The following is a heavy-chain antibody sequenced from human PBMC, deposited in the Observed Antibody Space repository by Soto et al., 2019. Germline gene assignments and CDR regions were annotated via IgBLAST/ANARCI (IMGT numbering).Heavy chain of an antibody. D-gene: IGHD6-19*01. Sequence: SETLSLTCSVSGGSISGSYWSWIRQSPGKGLEWLGYVHYTGSTNYSPSLRSRVSISVDTSKNEFSLRLSSVTAADTAVYFCARSVAVPGAHIDYWGQGTQVTVSS. J-gene: IGHJ4*02. CDR2: VHYTGST. CDR3: ARSVAVPGAHIDY. CDR1: GGSISGSY. V-gene: IGHV4-59*01.